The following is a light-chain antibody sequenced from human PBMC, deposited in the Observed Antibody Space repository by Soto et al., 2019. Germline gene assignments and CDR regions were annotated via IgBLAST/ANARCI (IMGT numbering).Light chain of an antibody. CDR2: AAS. V-gene: IGKV1-17*03. CDR3: LQHNTSPLT. Sequence: DIQMTQSPSAVSASVGDRVTITCRASQGINNYLAWFQQKPGKAPKLLIYAASTLQSGVPSRFSGSGSGTEFPLTISSLQPEDFATYYCLQHNTSPLTFGGGTKVEIK. CDR1: QGINNY. J-gene: IGKJ4*01.